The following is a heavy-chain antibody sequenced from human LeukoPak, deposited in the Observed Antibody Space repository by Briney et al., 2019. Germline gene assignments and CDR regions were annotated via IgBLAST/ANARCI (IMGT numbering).Heavy chain of an antibody. J-gene: IGHJ6*02. CDR1: GGTFSSYA. D-gene: IGHD3-10*01. V-gene: IGHV1-69*05. Sequence: GSSVKVSCKASGGTFSSYAISWVRQAPGQGLEWMGGIIPIFGTANYAQEFQGRVTMTRDTSTSTVYMELSSLRSEDTAVYYCARGKLGITMARGVYYYYGMDVWGQGTTVTVSS. CDR2: IIPIFGTA. CDR3: ARGKLGITMARGVYYYYGMDV.